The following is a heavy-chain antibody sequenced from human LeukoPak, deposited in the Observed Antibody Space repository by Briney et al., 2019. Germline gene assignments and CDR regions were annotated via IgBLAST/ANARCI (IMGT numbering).Heavy chain of an antibody. V-gene: IGHV1-8*03. CDR1: GGTFSSYA. J-gene: IGHJ4*02. Sequence: GGSVKVPCKASGGTFSSYAINWVRQATGQGLEWMGWMSPNSGNTGYAQKFQGRVTITRNTSISTAYMELSSLRSEDTAVYYCARGQLDYDFWSGWTGFDYWGQGTLVTVSS. D-gene: IGHD3-3*01. CDR2: MSPNSGNT. CDR3: ARGQLDYDFWSGWTGFDY.